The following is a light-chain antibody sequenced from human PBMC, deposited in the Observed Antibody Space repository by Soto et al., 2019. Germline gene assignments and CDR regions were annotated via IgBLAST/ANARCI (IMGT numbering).Light chain of an antibody. CDR1: SSDIGAGYD. J-gene: IGLJ2*01. Sequence: QSVLTQPPSVSGAPGQRVTISCTGSSSDIGAGYDVHWYQQLPGTTPKLLIYGNSNRPSGVPDRFSGSKSGTSASLAITGLQLEDEADYYCQFYDTRLSGSVFGGGTKLTVL. CDR2: GNS. CDR3: QFYDTRLSGSV. V-gene: IGLV1-40*01.